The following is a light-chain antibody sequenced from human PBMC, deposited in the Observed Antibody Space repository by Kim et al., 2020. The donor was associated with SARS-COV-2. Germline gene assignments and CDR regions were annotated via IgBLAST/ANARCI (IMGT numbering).Light chain of an antibody. CDR3: HQYGSSYT. J-gene: IGKJ2*01. CDR2: GAS. Sequence: EIVLTQSPGTLSLFPGERATLSCRASQSVSNNYLAWYQQIRGQTPRLLVFGASNRAPGIPDRFSGSGSGTDFTLTITRLEPEDFAVYYCHQYGSSYTFGQGTKLEI. V-gene: IGKV3-20*01. CDR1: QSVSNNY.